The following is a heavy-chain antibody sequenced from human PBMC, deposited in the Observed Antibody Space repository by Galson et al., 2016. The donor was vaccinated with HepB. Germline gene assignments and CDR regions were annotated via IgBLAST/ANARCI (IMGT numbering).Heavy chain of an antibody. J-gene: IGHJ4*02. CDR2: ICWNSGSV. Sequence: SLRLSCAASGFTFDTYAMHWVRQAPGKGLEWVSGICWNSGSVGYADSVKGRFTMSRDNAKKSLYLQMNSLRPEDTALYYCTKDSLIYSSSWYSFPYWGQGTLVTVSS. CDR1: GFTFDTYA. CDR3: TKDSLIYSSSWYSFPY. D-gene: IGHD6-13*01. V-gene: IGHV3-9*01.